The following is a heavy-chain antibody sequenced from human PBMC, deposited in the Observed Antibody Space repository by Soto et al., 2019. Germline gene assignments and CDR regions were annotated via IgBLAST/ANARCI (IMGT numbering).Heavy chain of an antibody. V-gene: IGHV4-39*01. CDR3: ASRIPPWSLP. CDR2: MCYCRSP. Sequence: PSETLSLTCTVSGGSISNNIYLWGWIRQPPGKGLEWVAAMCYCRSPSYTQSIRSRVTISVDKSKNQFPLKPTSVTAADTATYHCASRIPPWSLPWGKGALVTLYS. CDR1: GGSISNNIYL. J-gene: IGHJ5*02. D-gene: IGHD2-21*01.